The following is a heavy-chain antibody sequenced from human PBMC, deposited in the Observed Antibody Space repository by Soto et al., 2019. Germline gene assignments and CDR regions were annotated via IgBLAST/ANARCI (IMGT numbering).Heavy chain of an antibody. CDR3: TRDGGRAYDMDV. CDR1: GFTFSSYA. V-gene: IGHV3-30-3*01. CDR2: ISYDGSNK. D-gene: IGHD3-16*01. J-gene: IGHJ6*02. Sequence: GRSLRLSCAASGFTFSSYAMHWVRQAPGKGLEWVAVISYDGSNKSYADSMRGRFTISRDNAKNSLFLQMNSLRDEDTAVYYCTRDGGRAYDMDVWGQGTTVTVSS.